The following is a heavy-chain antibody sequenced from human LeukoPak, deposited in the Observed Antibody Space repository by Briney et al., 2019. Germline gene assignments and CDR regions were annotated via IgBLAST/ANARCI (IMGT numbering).Heavy chain of an antibody. V-gene: IGHV3-21*04. D-gene: IGHD3-22*01. CDR2: ISSSSSYI. CDR1: GFTFSSYE. Sequence: PGGSLRLSCAASGFTFSSYEMNWVRQAPGKGLEWVSSISSSSSYIYYADSVKGRFTISRDDAKNSLYLQMNSLRSEDTALYYCAKEATMIVGGQYFDYWGQGTLVTVSS. J-gene: IGHJ4*02. CDR3: AKEATMIVGGQYFDY.